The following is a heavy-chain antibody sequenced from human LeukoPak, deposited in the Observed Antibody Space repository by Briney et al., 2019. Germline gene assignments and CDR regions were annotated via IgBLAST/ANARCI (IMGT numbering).Heavy chain of an antibody. D-gene: IGHD6-13*01. J-gene: IGHJ6*02. CDR1: GYSFITYY. V-gene: IGHV5-51*04. Sequence: GESLKISCKGSGYSFITYYIAWVRQIPGKGLEWMGIIYPGDSDTRYSPSLQGQVTISADKPIATAYLKWSSLNASDTAIYYCARGASGTWLTMDVWGQGTTVTVSS. CDR2: IYPGDSDT. CDR3: ARGASGTWLTMDV.